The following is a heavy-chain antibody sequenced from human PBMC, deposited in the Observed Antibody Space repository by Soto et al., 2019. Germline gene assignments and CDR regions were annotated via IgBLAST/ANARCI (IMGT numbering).Heavy chain of an antibody. V-gene: IGHV1-69*13. D-gene: IGHD3-22*01. Sequence: SVKVSCKSSGGTFSSYTISWVRQAPGQGLEWMGGIMPVFGRPNYAQKFQGRVTITADEYTRTAYMELSRLKSDDTAVYYCARQFDYDTSGYYYAYWGQGTQVTVSS. CDR1: GGTFSSYT. CDR2: IMPVFGRP. J-gene: IGHJ4*02. CDR3: ARQFDYDTSGYYYAY.